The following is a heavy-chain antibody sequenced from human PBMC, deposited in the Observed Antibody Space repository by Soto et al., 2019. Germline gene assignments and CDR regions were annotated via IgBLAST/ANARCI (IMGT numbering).Heavy chain of an antibody. CDR1: GFTFSSYA. V-gene: IGHV3-23*01. Sequence: TGGSLRLSCAASGFTFSSYAMSWVRQAPGKGLEWVSAISGSGGSTYYADSVKGRFTISRDNSKNTLYLQMNSLRAEDTAVYYCAKLGSGSYAYYYGMDVWGQGTTVTVSS. CDR3: AKLGSGSYAYYYGMDV. J-gene: IGHJ6*02. CDR2: ISGSGGST. D-gene: IGHD1-26*01.